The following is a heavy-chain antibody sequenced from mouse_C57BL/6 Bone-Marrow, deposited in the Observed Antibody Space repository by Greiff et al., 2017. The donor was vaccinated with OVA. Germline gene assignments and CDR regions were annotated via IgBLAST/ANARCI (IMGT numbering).Heavy chain of an antibody. CDR2: IWSGGST. D-gene: IGHD1-1*02. CDR3: AGRGDGGSHYFDY. CDR1: GFSLTSYG. J-gene: IGHJ2*01. Sequence: QVQLKESGPGLVQPSQSLSITCTVSGFSLTSYGVHWVRQSPGKGLEWLGVIWSGGSTDYNAAFISRLSISKDNSKSQVFFKMNSLQADDTAIDYCAGRGDGGSHYFDYWGQGTTLTVSS. V-gene: IGHV2-2*01.